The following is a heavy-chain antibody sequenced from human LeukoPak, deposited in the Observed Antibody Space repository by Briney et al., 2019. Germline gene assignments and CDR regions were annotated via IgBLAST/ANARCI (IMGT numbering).Heavy chain of an antibody. J-gene: IGHJ4*02. CDR2: IIPNLGTT. CDR1: GGTSNSHA. V-gene: IGHV1-69*04. CDR3: ATTNDGGGYQWGDFFDF. Sequence: SVKVSCKASGGTSNSHAISWVRQAPGQGLEWMGRIIPNLGTTNRAQNFQDRVTLTADKSTNPAYMELTSLTSDDTAVYYCATTNDGGGYQWGDFFDFWGQGTLVTVSS. D-gene: IGHD3-22*01.